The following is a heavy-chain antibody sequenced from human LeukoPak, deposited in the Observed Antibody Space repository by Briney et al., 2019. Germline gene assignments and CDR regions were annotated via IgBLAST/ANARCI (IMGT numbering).Heavy chain of an antibody. CDR2: INHSRCN. V-gene: IGHV4-34*01. CDR1: GGPFSGYY. Sequence: SETLSLTCAVYGGPFSGYYWRWLRQPPGKALEWIGEINHSRCNNYNTSLKSRVSISVDTSKNQFSLKLSSVITADTAVYYFARGSANHYFDYWGQGTLVTVSS. CDR3: ARGSANHYFDY. D-gene: IGHD6-19*01. J-gene: IGHJ4*02.